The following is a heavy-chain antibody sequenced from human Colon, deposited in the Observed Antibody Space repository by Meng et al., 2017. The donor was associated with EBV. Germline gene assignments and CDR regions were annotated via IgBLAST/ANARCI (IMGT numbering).Heavy chain of an antibody. V-gene: IGHV4-31*03. CDR3: ASLYGDSSVWYLDL. CDR1: GGSISSGNHY. J-gene: IGHJ2*01. CDR2: IYYSGST. D-gene: IGHD4-17*01. Sequence: VQAQGLGPGLVKPSQTLSLTCTVSGGSISSGNHYWSWIRQHPGKGLEYIGYIYYSGSTYYNPSLKSRVIISVDTSKNQFSLRLNSVTAADTAVYYCASLYGDSSVWYLDLWGRGTLVTVSS.